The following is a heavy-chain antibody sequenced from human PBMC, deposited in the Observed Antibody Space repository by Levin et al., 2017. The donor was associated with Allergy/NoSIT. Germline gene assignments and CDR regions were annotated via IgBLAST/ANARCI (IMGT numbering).Heavy chain of an antibody. Sequence: SQTLSLTCAVYGGSFGGYYWTWIRQPPGKGLQWIGDSNRGSTSYNASLKSRVTISEDTSKNQFSLKLKSVTAADTAVYYCARGFLEWRWPGNFYFDSWGQGTPVIVSS. CDR3: ARGFLEWRWPGNFYFDS. V-gene: IGHV4-34*01. J-gene: IGHJ4*02. CDR2: SNRGST. CDR1: GGSFGGYY. D-gene: IGHD3-3*01.